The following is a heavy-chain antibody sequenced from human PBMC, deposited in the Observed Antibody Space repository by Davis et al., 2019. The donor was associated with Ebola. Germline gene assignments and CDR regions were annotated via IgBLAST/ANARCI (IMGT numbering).Heavy chain of an antibody. CDR2: INTKSGDT. CDR3: AKDLRPLWLHTPGDGMDV. D-gene: IGHD2-21*01. Sequence: ASVMVSCKAPPYTLTGNYMHCARHAPRQGREWRGSINTKSGDTNYAQKFQGWVTMTRDTSISTAYMELSRLRSDDTAVYYCAKDLRPLWLHTPGDGMDVWGQGTTVTVSS. V-gene: IGHV1-2*04. J-gene: IGHJ6*02. CDR1: PYTLTGNY.